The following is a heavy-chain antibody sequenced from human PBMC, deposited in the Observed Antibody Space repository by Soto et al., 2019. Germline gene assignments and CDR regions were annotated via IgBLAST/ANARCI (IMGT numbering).Heavy chain of an antibody. CDR1: GFTFSGSS. Sequence: EVQLVESGGGLVQSGGSLKLSCAASGFTFSGSSMHWVRQASGKGLEWVGRTRSKVNSYATAYAASVEGRFIISRDDSKNTAYLQMNSLKTEDTAVYYCSRRGTDRWDSGIGYWGQGTLVTVSS. CDR3: SRRGTDRWDSGIGY. D-gene: IGHD1-26*01. CDR2: TRSKVNSYAT. J-gene: IGHJ4*02. V-gene: IGHV3-73*02.